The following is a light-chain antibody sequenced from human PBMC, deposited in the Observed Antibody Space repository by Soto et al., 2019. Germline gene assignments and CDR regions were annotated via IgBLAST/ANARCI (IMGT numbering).Light chain of an antibody. Sequence: ETQMTQSPSTLSASVGDRVTITCRASQSVSYWLAWYQQTPGKAPKLLVHDASTLLSGVPSRFSGSVSGTEFILTIGSLQPDDFATYYCQQYKSYPWTFGQGTKV. CDR1: QSVSYW. J-gene: IGKJ1*01. CDR3: QQYKSYPWT. V-gene: IGKV1-5*01. CDR2: DAS.